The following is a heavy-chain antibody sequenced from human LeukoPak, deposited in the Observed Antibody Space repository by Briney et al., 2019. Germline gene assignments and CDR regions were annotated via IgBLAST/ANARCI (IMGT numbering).Heavy chain of an antibody. Sequence: PGGSLRLSCAASKFTFSNYAMHWVRQAPGKGLEWVAVISYDGSHKFYADSVKGRFTISRDNSKNTLYLQMNSLRAEDTAVYYCAGGRWLQLADYWGQGTLVTVSS. V-gene: IGHV3-30-3*01. CDR2: ISYDGSHK. D-gene: IGHD5-24*01. CDR1: KFTFSNYA. CDR3: AGGRWLQLADY. J-gene: IGHJ4*02.